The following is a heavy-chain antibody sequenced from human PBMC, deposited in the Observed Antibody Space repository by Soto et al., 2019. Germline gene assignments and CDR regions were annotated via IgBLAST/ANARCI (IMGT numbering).Heavy chain of an antibody. CDR3: ARDLGPSFYYDSDGPLNPFDI. CDR1: GGDFSSYS. Sequence: QVQLVQSGAEVKKPGSSLKVSCKTSGGDFSSYSMNWVRQPPGQGPEWMGGIIPMFGTPNYAPRFQGRVTIAADESTTTVYMELSSLTSEDTAVYYCARDLGPSFYYDSDGPLNPFDIWGQGTMVTVSS. CDR2: IIPMFGTP. V-gene: IGHV1-69*01. J-gene: IGHJ3*02. D-gene: IGHD3-22*01.